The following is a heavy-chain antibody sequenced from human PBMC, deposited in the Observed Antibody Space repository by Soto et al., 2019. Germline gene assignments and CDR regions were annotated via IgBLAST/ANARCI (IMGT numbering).Heavy chain of an antibody. Sequence: KASETLSLTCAVYGGSFSGYYWSWIRQPPGKGLEWIGEINHSGSTNYNPSLKSRVTISVDTSKNQFSLKLSSVTAADTAVYYCARGLKVSRKAGPRVRGGLGYGMDVWGQGTTVTVSS. D-gene: IGHD3-10*01. J-gene: IGHJ6*02. V-gene: IGHV4-34*01. CDR2: INHSGST. CDR3: ARGLKVSRKAGPRVRGGLGYGMDV. CDR1: GGSFSGYY.